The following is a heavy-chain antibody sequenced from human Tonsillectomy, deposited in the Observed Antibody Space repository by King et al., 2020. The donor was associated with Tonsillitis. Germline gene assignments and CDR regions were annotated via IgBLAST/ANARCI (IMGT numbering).Heavy chain of an antibody. V-gene: IGHV3-23*04. D-gene: IGHD6-19*01. Sequence: VQLVESGGGLVQPGGSLRLSCAASGFTFSSYAMAWVRQTPGKGLEWVTTVRPNGDRKYYADSVKGRFTISRDNSRNTVYLQMDSLRAEDTAVFYCAREIGSSGWYTVDCWGQGALVTASS. CDR2: VRPNGDRK. CDR3: AREIGSSGWYTVDC. CDR1: GFTFSSYA. J-gene: IGHJ4*02.